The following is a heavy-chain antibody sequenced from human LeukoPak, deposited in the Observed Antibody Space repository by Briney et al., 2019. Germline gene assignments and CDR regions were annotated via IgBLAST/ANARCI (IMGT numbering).Heavy chain of an antibody. Sequence: PGGSLRLSCAASGFTVSDSMNWVRPAPGKGLGWVSSINSNSNYIYYAGSVKGRFTISRDNAKDSLYLQMNSLRAEDTAVYYCAREKFADGYFQHWGQGTLVTVSS. CDR2: INSNSNYI. CDR3: AREKFADGYFQH. J-gene: IGHJ1*01. V-gene: IGHV3-21*01. D-gene: IGHD3-10*01. CDR1: GFTVSDS.